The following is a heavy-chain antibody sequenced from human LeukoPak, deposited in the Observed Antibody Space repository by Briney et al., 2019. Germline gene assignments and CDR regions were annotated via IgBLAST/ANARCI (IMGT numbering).Heavy chain of an antibody. CDR2: IYYSGST. V-gene: IGHV4-59*11. Sequence: PSETLSLTCIVSGDSITNHYWSLIRQPPGKGLEWIGYIYYSGSTNYNPSLKSRVTISVDTSKNQFSLKLSSVTAADTAVYYCARVPRGEMATISGDAFDIWGQGTMVTVSS. J-gene: IGHJ3*02. D-gene: IGHD5-24*01. CDR3: ARVPRGEMATISGDAFDI. CDR1: GDSITNHY.